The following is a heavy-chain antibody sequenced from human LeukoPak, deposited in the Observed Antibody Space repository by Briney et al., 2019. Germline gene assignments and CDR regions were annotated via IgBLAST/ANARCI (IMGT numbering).Heavy chain of an antibody. CDR3: ARQTSSWYVHYYYYMDV. D-gene: IGHD6-13*01. Sequence: GESLKISCKGSGYSFTSYWIGWVRQMPGKGLEWMGILYPGDSDTRYSPSFQGQVTISADKSISTAYLQWSSLKASDTAMYYCARQTSSWYVHYYYYMDVWGKGTTVTVSS. V-gene: IGHV5-51*01. J-gene: IGHJ6*03. CDR2: LYPGDSDT. CDR1: GYSFTSYW.